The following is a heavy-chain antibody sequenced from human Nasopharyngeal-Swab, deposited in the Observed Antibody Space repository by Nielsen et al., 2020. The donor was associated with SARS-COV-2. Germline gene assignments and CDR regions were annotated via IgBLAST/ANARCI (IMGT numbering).Heavy chain of an antibody. CDR3: VRDQWFSYYDRYAVGYYYYGMDV. V-gene: IGHV3-11*04. D-gene: IGHD3-22*01. Sequence: GGSLRLSCAASGFTFSDYYMSWIRQAPGKGLEWVSYISSSGSTIYYADSVKGRFTISRDNAKNSLYLQMNSLRAEDTAVYYCVRDQWFSYYDRYAVGYYYYGMDVWGQGTTVTVSS. J-gene: IGHJ6*02. CDR1: GFTFSDYY. CDR2: ISSSGSTI.